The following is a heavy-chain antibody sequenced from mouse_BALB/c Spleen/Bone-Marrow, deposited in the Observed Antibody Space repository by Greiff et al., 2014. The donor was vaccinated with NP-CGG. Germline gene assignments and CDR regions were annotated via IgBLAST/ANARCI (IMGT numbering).Heavy chain of an antibody. CDR2: IWGDGSI. D-gene: IGHD1-1*01. J-gene: IGHJ4*01. V-gene: IGHV2-3*01. Sequence: VMLVESGPGLVAPAQSLSITCTVSGFSLTSYGVSWVRQPPGKGLEWLGVIWGDGSINYNSALISRLSIIKDNSKSQVFLKLNSVQTDDTATYYCAKVNRYGYAMDYWDQGTSVTVSS. CDR1: GFSLTSYG. CDR3: AKVNRYGYAMDY.